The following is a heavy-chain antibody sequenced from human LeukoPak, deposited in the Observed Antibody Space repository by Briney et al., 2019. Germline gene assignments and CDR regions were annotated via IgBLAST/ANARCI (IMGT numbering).Heavy chain of an antibody. CDR3: ASDRIWFGESTNEY. D-gene: IGHD3-10*01. CDR1: GGSFSGYY. J-gene: IGHJ4*02. Sequence: PSGTLSLTCAVYGGSFSGYYWSWIRQPPGKGLEWIGEINHSGSTNYNPSLKSRVTISVDTSKNQFSLKLSSVTAADTAVYYCASDRIWFGESTNEYWGQGTLVTVSS. V-gene: IGHV4-34*01. CDR2: INHSGST.